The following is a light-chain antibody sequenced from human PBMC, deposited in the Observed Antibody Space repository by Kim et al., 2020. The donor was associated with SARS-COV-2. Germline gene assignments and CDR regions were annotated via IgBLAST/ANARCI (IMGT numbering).Light chain of an antibody. CDR3: QQYYSYPPT. Sequence: AIRMTQSPSSFSASTGDRVTITCRASLGISSYLAWYQQKPGKAPKLLIYAASTLQSGVPSRFSGSGSGTDFTLTISCLQSEDFATYYCQQYYSYPPTFGQGTKVDIK. V-gene: IGKV1-8*01. CDR1: LGISSY. J-gene: IGKJ1*01. CDR2: AAS.